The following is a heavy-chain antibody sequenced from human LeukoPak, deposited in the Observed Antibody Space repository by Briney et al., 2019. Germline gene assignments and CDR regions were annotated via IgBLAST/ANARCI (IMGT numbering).Heavy chain of an antibody. CDR1: GYTFTGYY. Sequence: GASVKGSCTASGYTFTGYYMHWVRQAPGQGLEWMGWINPNSGGTNYAQKFQGRVTMTRDTSISTAYMELSRLRSDDTAVYYCARRAVVVPAAIAATPDNWFDPWGQGTLVTVSS. V-gene: IGHV1-2*02. D-gene: IGHD2-2*01. J-gene: IGHJ5*02. CDR3: ARRAVVVPAAIAATPDNWFDP. CDR2: INPNSGGT.